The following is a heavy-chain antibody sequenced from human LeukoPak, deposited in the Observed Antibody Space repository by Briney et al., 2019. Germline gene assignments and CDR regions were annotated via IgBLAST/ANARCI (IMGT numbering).Heavy chain of an antibody. V-gene: IGHV3-23*01. D-gene: IGHD3-22*01. CDR3: ATDVPVRVVVITPGGMDV. Sequence: GGSLGLSCAASVFTFNSYAMSWVRQAPGKGLEWVSAISGSGGSTYYADSVKGRFTISRDNSKSTLYLQMNSLRAEDTSVYYCATDVPVRVVVITPGGMDVWGQGTTVTVSS. CDR2: ISGSGGST. J-gene: IGHJ6*02. CDR1: VFTFNSYA.